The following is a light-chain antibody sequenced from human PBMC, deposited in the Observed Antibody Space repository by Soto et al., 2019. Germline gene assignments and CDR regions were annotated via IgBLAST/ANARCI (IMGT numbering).Light chain of an antibody. Sequence: DIQMTQSPSSLSASVGDRVTITCRASQNINTYLNWFQQKLGKAPSLLIYAASSLQSGVPSRFSASGSVTDFTLTINSLQPEDFAAYYCQQSYTTPYTFGQGTKVEIK. J-gene: IGKJ2*01. CDR3: QQSYTTPYT. CDR2: AAS. CDR1: QNINTY. V-gene: IGKV1-39*01.